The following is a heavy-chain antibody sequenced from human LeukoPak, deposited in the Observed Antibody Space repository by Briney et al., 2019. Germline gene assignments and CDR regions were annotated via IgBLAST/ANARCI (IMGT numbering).Heavy chain of an antibody. CDR3: ARDYYDSSGYYYPYYFDY. CDR2: ISTSSSYI. CDR1: GFTFSSYS. V-gene: IGHV3-21*01. D-gene: IGHD3-22*01. Sequence: GGSLRLSCAASGFTFSSYSLNWVRQAPGKGLEWVSSISTSSSYIYYADSVKGRFTISRDNAKNSLYLQMNSLRAEDTAVYYCARDYYDSSGYYYPYYFDYWGQGTLVTVSS. J-gene: IGHJ4*02.